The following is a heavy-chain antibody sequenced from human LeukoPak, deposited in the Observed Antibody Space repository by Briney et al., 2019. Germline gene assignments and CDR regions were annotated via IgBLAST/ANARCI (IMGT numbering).Heavy chain of an antibody. J-gene: IGHJ4*02. CDR1: GFTVSSNS. Sequence: GGSLRLSCTVSGFTVSSNSMSWVRQAPGKGLEWVANIKQDGSEKYYVDSVKGRFTISRDNAKNSLYLQMNSLRAEDTAVYYCARGGYSSLDYWGQGTLVTVSS. CDR3: ARGGYSSLDY. V-gene: IGHV3-7*01. CDR2: IKQDGSEK. D-gene: IGHD6-13*01.